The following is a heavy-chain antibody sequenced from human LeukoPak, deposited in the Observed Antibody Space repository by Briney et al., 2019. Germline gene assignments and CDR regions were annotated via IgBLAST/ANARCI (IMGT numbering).Heavy chain of an antibody. V-gene: IGHV3-53*04. CDR3: ARGATMVLGAYYYGMDV. Sequence: PGGSLRLSCAASGFTVSSNYMSWVRQAPGKGLEWVSVIYSGGSTYYADSVKGRFTVSRHNSKNTLYLQMNSLRAEDTAVYYCARGATMVLGAYYYGMDVWGQGTTVTVSS. J-gene: IGHJ6*02. D-gene: IGHD3-10*01. CDR2: IYSGGST. CDR1: GFTVSSNY.